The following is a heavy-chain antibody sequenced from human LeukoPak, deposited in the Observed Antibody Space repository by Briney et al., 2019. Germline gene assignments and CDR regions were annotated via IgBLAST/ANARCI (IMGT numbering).Heavy chain of an antibody. Sequence: GGSLRLSCAASGFTFSSYAMSWVRQAPGKGLEWVSDINGSGGSTYYADSVKGRFTISRDNSKNTLYLQMNSLRAEDTAVYYCARDGGITLVRGVIMGDYYYYYMDVWGRGTTVTVSS. CDR1: GFTFSSYA. J-gene: IGHJ6*03. V-gene: IGHV3-23*01. CDR2: INGSGGST. D-gene: IGHD3-10*01. CDR3: ARDGGITLVRGVIMGDYYYYYMDV.